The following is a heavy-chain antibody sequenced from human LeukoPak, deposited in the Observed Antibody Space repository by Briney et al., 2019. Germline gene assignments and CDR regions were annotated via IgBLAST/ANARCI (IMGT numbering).Heavy chain of an antibody. V-gene: IGHV4-39*07. D-gene: IGHD2-15*01. CDR2: IYYSGST. Sequence: SETLSLTCTVSGGSISSSSCYWGWIRQPPGKGLEWIGSIYYSGSTYYNPSLKSRVTISVDTSKNQFSLTLSSVTAADTAVYYCARLAVVAATGDYWGQGTLVTVSS. CDR3: ARLAVVAATGDY. CDR1: GGSISSSSCY. J-gene: IGHJ4*02.